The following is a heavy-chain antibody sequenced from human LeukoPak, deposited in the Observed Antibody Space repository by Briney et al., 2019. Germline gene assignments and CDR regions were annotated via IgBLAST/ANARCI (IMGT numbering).Heavy chain of an antibody. CDR3: ARHHSGMAIDAFDI. J-gene: IGHJ3*02. V-gene: IGHV5-51*01. CDR2: IYPGDSDT. D-gene: IGHD3-10*01. CDR1: GYSFTSYW. Sequence: GESLKISCKGSGYSFTSYWIGWVRQMPGKGLEWIGSIYPGDSDTRYSPPFQGQVTISADKSISTAYLQWSSLKASDTAMYYCARHHSGMAIDAFDIWGQGTMVTVSS.